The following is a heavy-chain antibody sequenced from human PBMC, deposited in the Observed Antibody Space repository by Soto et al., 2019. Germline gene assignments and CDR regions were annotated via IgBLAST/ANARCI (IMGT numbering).Heavy chain of an antibody. Sequence: SETLSLTCTLYGGSISSSGYYWGWIRQPPGKGLEWVGSLYYRGNTYYNPSLKSRVTMSIDTSKSQFSLQLRSLTAADTAVYYCAKPRDYYGMDVWGQGTAVTVSS. CDR3: AKPRDYYGMDV. J-gene: IGHJ6*02. CDR1: GGSISSSGYY. CDR2: LYYRGNT. V-gene: IGHV4-39*01. D-gene: IGHD2-21*01.